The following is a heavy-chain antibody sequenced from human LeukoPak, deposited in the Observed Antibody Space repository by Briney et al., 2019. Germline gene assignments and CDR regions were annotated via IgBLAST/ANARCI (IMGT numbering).Heavy chain of an antibody. CDR1: GGSIGSYY. CDR2: IYYSGST. CDR3: ARRSSGWFFDY. D-gene: IGHD6-19*01. Sequence: SETLSLTCNVSGGSIGSYYWGWIRQPPGKGLEWIGSIYYSGSTYYNPSLKSRVTISVDTSKNQFSLKLSSVTAADTAVYYCARRSSGWFFDYWGQGTLVTVSS. J-gene: IGHJ4*02. V-gene: IGHV4-39*01.